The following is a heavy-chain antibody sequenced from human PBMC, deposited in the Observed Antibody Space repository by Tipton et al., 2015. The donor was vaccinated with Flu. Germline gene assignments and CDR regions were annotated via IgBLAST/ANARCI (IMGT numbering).Heavy chain of an antibody. Sequence: TLSLTCTVSGGSISSSSYYWGWIRQPPGKGLEWIGSIYYSGSTYYNPSLKSRVTISVDTSKNQFPLKLSSVTAADTAVYYCARVGTAMFDPWGQGTLVTVSS. CDR2: IYYSGST. CDR1: GGSISSSSYY. D-gene: IGHD5-18*01. J-gene: IGHJ5*02. V-gene: IGHV4-39*06. CDR3: ARVGTAMFDP.